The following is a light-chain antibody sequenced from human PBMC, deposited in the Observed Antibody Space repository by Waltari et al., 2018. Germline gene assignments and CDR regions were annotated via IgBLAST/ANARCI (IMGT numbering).Light chain of an antibody. Sequence: QPELTQPPPVSGAPGQRVTISCTGSSSTIGGHSDVRWYQQLPGTAPKLLICCSTHRPSGVPDRFSGSKSGTSASLAITGLQADDEADYYCQSYDSGLSAYVFGTGTKVTVL. V-gene: IGLV1-40*01. CDR2: CST. J-gene: IGLJ1*01. CDR3: QSYDSGLSAYV. CDR1: SSTIGGHSD.